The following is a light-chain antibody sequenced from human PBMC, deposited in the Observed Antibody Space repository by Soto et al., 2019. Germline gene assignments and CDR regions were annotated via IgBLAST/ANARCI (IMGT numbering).Light chain of an antibody. Sequence: DIQMTQSPSSLSASIGDRVTITCQASRDISVYLNWYQHKPGKPPKLLVYDASNLQTGVPSRFSGSGSGTHFTLTISRLQPDDIATYYCQQYDNFPPYTFGQGTKLEIK. J-gene: IGKJ2*01. CDR2: DAS. V-gene: IGKV1-33*01. CDR1: RDISVY. CDR3: QQYDNFPPYT.